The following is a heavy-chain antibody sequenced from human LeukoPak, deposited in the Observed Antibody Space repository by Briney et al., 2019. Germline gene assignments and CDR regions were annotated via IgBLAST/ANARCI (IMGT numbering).Heavy chain of an antibody. Sequence: SETLSLTCTVSGGSISSYYWSWIRQPPGKGLEWIGYIYYSGRTNYNPSLKSRVTISVDTSKKQFSLKLSSVTAADTAVYYCARDSADTAVFDYWGQGTLVTVSS. J-gene: IGHJ4*02. D-gene: IGHD5-18*01. CDR2: IYYSGRT. V-gene: IGHV4-59*01. CDR3: ARDSADTAVFDY. CDR1: GGSISSYY.